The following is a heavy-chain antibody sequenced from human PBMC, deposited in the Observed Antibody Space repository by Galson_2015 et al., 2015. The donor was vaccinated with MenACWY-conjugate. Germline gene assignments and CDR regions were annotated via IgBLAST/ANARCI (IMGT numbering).Heavy chain of an antibody. CDR3: ARDPPHYYDNNYDMDV. CDR2: ISYDGTRK. J-gene: IGHJ6*02. Sequence: SLRLSCAASGFTFSAYAMHWVRQAPGKGLEWVAVISYDGTRKFYADSVKGRFTISRDNAENSLRLQMDSLRAEDTAVYYCARDPPHYYDNNYDMDVWGQGTTVTVSS. CDR1: GFTFSAYA. V-gene: IGHV3-30-3*01. D-gene: IGHD3-22*01.